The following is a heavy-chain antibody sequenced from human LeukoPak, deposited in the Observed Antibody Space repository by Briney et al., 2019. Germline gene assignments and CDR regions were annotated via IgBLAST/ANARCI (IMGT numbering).Heavy chain of an antibody. CDR2: INHSGST. V-gene: IGHV4-34*01. CDR1: GGSFSGYY. J-gene: IGHJ4*02. CDR3: ARVPSHSLARRDY. D-gene: IGHD6-13*01. Sequence: SETLSLTCAVYGGSFSGYYWSWIRHPPGKGREWIGEINHSGSTNYNPSLKSRVTISVDTSKNQFSLKLSSVTAADTAVYYCARVPSHSLARRDYWGQGTLVTVSS.